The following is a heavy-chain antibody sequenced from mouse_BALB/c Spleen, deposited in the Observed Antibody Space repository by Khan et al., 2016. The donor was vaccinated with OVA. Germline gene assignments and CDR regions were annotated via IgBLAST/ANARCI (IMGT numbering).Heavy chain of an antibody. CDR2: IWSGGST. J-gene: IGHJ4*01. CDR3: ARAYGSSLGYYAMDY. D-gene: IGHD1-1*01. Sequence: QVQLKESGPGLVAPSQSLSITCTVSGFSLSRYNVHWLRQPPGKGLEWLGMIWSGGSTDYNSAVKSRLSISKDNSKSQVFLKMNSLQTDDTAMYYCARAYGSSLGYYAMDYWGQGTSVTVSS. V-gene: IGHV2-6-4*01. CDR1: GFSLSRYN.